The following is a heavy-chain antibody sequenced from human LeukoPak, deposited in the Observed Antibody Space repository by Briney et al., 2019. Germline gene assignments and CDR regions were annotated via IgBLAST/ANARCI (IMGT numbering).Heavy chain of an antibody. CDR1: GFTFSSYA. Sequence: PGGSLRLSCTASGFTFSSYAMSWVRQAPGKGLEWVSAISGSGGSTYYADSVKGRFTISRDNSKSTLYLQMNSLRAEDTAVYYCAKDGRQSSGSPSPPYNDYWGQGTLVTVSS. J-gene: IGHJ4*02. CDR3: AKDGRQSSGSPSPPYNDY. D-gene: IGHD3-22*01. CDR2: ISGSGGST. V-gene: IGHV3-23*01.